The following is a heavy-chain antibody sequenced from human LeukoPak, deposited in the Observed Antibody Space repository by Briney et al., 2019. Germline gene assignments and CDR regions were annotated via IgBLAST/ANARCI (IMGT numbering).Heavy chain of an antibody. CDR1: GFTFSSYW. Sequence: PGGSLRLSCAASGFTFSSYWMHWVRQAPGKGLVWVSRINSDGSSTSYADSVKGRFTISRDNAKNTVYLQMNSLRAEDTAVYYCAIAKPLTFGGVIDYRGQGTLVTVSS. D-gene: IGHD3-16*01. CDR3: AIAKPLTFGGVIDY. J-gene: IGHJ4*02. V-gene: IGHV3-74*01. CDR2: INSDGSST.